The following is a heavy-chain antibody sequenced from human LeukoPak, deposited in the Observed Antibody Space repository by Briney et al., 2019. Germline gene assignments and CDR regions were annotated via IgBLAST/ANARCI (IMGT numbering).Heavy chain of an antibody. J-gene: IGHJ4*02. CDR3: ASGGYDILTASGN. Sequence: GGSLRLSCAASAFTFSSYGMHWVRQAPGKGLEWVAFIRYDGSNKYYADSVKGRFTISRDNSKTTLYLQMNSLRAEDTAVYYCASGGYDILTASGNWGQGTLVIVSS. V-gene: IGHV3-30*02. CDR2: IRYDGSNK. D-gene: IGHD3-9*01. CDR1: AFTFSSYG.